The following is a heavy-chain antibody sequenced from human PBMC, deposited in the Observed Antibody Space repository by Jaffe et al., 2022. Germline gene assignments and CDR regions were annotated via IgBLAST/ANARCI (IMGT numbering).Heavy chain of an antibody. CDR1: GFTFSNYA. D-gene: IGHD3-16*01. CDR2: ISYRGGNT. Sequence: EVQLLESGGGLVQPGGSLRLSCAASGFTFSNYAMSWVRQAPGKGLEWVSTISYRGGNTYFADSVKGRFTISRDNSENTVYLQMNSLRAEDTAVYYCAKDLPPFRDLWLCLDYWGQGTLVTVSS. J-gene: IGHJ4*02. CDR3: AKDLPPFRDLWLCLDY. V-gene: IGHV3-23*01.